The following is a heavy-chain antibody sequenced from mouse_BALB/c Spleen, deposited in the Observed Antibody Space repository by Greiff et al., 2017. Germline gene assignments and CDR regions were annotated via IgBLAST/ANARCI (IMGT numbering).Heavy chain of an antibody. J-gene: IGHJ3*01. V-gene: IGHV5-15*04. CDR2: ISNLAYSI. CDR3: ARRRSFAY. Sequence: EVKLVESGGGLVQPGGSRKLSCAASGFTFSDYGMAWVRQAPGKGPEWVAFISNLAYSIYYADTVTGRFTISRENAKNTLYLQMSSLRSEDTAMYYCARRRSFAYWGQGTLVTVSA. CDR1: GFTFSDYG.